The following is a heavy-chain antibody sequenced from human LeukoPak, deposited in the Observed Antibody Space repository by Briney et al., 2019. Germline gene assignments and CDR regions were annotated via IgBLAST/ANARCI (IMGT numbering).Heavy chain of an antibody. CDR2: IYSGGST. V-gene: IGHV3-53*01. CDR1: GFTVSSNY. CDR3: ARERRLHYYFDY. Sequence: PGGSLRLSCAASGFTVSSNYMSWVRQAPGKGLEWVSVIYSGGSTYYADSVKGRFTISRDNSKNTLYLQMNSLRAEDTAVYYCARERRLHYYFDYWGQGTLVTVSS. J-gene: IGHJ4*02. D-gene: IGHD5-24*01.